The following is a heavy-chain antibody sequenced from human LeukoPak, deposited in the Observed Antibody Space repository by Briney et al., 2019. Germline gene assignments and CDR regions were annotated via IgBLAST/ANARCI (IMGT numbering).Heavy chain of an antibody. CDR3: AKGTFDWSFPLYFDS. CDR1: GFTFSTYW. Sequence: GGSLRLSCAASGFTFSTYWMHWVRQAPGKGLEWVSSITYSGSYIYYADSVKGRFTISRDNSKNTLYLQMNSLGVEDTAVYYCAKGTFDWSFPLYFDSWGQGILVPVSS. CDR2: ITYSGSYI. V-gene: IGHV3-23*01. J-gene: IGHJ4*02. D-gene: IGHD3-9*01.